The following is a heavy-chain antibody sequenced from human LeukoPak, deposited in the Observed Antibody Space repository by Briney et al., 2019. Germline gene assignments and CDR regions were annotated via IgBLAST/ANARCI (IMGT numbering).Heavy chain of an antibody. Sequence: GGPLRLTCEASGLTFSRYARHWVRQAPGKGLEWVGVISYDGSNKYYADCVKVRSTISSDNTNYTLYMQMNSLRAEDTAVYYCARNRPTLSNVVVVADYWGQGTLVTVST. V-gene: IGHV3-30*04. CDR2: ISYDGSNK. J-gene: IGHJ4*02. CDR3: ARNRPTLSNVVVVADY. D-gene: IGHD2-15*01. CDR1: GLTFSRYA.